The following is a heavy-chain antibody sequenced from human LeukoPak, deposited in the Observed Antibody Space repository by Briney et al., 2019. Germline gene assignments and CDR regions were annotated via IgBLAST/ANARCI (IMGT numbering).Heavy chain of an antibody. V-gene: IGHV3-30*03. CDR3: AAVPAVPEGFFDY. Sequence: GGSLRLSCAASGFTFSSYGMHWVRQAPGKGLEWVAVISYDGSNKYYADSVKGRFTISRDNSKNTLYLQMNSLGAEDTAVYYCAAVPAVPEGFFDYWGQGTLVTVSS. CDR1: GFTFSSYG. D-gene: IGHD2-2*01. J-gene: IGHJ4*02. CDR2: ISYDGSNK.